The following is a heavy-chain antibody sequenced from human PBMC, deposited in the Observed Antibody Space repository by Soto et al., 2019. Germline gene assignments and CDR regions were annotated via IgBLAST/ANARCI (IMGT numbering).Heavy chain of an antibody. D-gene: IGHD2-2*01. V-gene: IGHV3-23*01. Sequence: LRLSCAASGFTFSIYAMSWVRQAPVKVLEWVSAISGSGGSTYYADSVKGRFTISRDNSKNTLYLQMNSLRAEDTAVYYCAKDVPDIVVVPAATFFDYWGQGTLVTVSS. J-gene: IGHJ4*02. CDR1: GFTFSIYA. CDR2: ISGSGGST. CDR3: AKDVPDIVVVPAATFFDY.